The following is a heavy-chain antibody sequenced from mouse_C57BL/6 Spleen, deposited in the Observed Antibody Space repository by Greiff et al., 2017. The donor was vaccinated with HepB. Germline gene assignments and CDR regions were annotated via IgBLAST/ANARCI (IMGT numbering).Heavy chain of an antibody. CDR2: IYPGSGNT. J-gene: IGHJ4*01. V-gene: IGHV1-66*01. CDR1: GYSFTSYY. D-gene: IGHD1-1*01. Sequence: VQLQQSGPELVKPGASVKISCKASGYSFTSYYIHWVKQRPGQGLEWIGWIYPGSGNTKYNEKFKGKATLTADTSSSTAYMQLSSLTSEDSAVYYCARTGYGSSYDAMDYWGQGTSVTVSS. CDR3: ARTGYGSSYDAMDY.